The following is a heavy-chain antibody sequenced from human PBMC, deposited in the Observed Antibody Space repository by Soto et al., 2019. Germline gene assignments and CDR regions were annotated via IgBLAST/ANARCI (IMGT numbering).Heavy chain of an antibody. CDR1: GFTFRSYT. V-gene: IGHV3-21*01. D-gene: IGHD2-2*01. Sequence: EVQLVESGGGLVKPGGSPRLSCAGSGFTFRSYTMNWVRQAPGKGLEWVASISGTSTYIHYADSVKGRFTISRDNAKKSLYLQMNSLRAEDTAVYYCARVIIVRRGYFDFWGQGTLVTVSS. J-gene: IGHJ4*02. CDR2: ISGTSTYI. CDR3: ARVIIVRRGYFDF.